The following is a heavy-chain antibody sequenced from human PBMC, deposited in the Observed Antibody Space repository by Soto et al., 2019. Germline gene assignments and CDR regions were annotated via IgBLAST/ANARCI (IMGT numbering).Heavy chain of an antibody. Sequence: SETLSLTCTVSGGSISSYYWSWIRQPAGKGLEWIGRIYTSGSTNYNPSLKGRVTMSVDTSKNQFSLKLSSVTAADTAVYYCARDLYYYDSSGYYRLDWFDPWGQGTLVTVSS. CDR2: IYTSGST. D-gene: IGHD3-22*01. V-gene: IGHV4-4*07. CDR3: ARDLYYYDSSGYYRLDWFDP. CDR1: GGSISSYY. J-gene: IGHJ5*02.